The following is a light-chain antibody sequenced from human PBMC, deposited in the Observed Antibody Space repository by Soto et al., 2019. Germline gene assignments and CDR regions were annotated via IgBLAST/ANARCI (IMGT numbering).Light chain of an antibody. V-gene: IGKV3-20*01. CDR3: QQYGSSPRT. CDR2: STS. Sequence: EIVLTQSPGTLSLSPGERATLSCRASQSVISSYLAWYQQKPGQAPRLLIYSTSSRATGIPDRFSGSGSGRDFTLTISRLEPEDFAVYYCQQYGSSPRTFGQGTKVDIK. CDR1: QSVISSY. J-gene: IGKJ1*01.